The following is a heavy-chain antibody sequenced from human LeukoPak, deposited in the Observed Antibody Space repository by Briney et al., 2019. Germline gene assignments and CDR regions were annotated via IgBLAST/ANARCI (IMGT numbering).Heavy chain of an antibody. Sequence: GALRLSCAASGFTFSSYGMHWVRQAPGKGLEWVAVISYDGSNKYYADSVKGRFTISRDNSKNTLYLQMNSLRAEDTAVYYCAKDPLDIVVVVAAKGGSYFDYWGQGTLVTVSS. V-gene: IGHV3-30*18. CDR2: ISYDGSNK. CDR3: AKDPLDIVVVVAAKGGSYFDY. D-gene: IGHD2-15*01. J-gene: IGHJ4*02. CDR1: GFTFSSYG.